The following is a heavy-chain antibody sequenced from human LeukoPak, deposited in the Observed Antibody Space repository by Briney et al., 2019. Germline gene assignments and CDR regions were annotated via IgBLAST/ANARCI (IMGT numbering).Heavy chain of an antibody. CDR1: GFTFSSYG. CDR2: ISYDGSNK. D-gene: IGHD6-19*01. J-gene: IGHJ4*02. Sequence: PGGSLRLSCAASGFTFSSYGMHWVRQAPGKGLEWVAVISYDGSNKYYADSVKGRFTISRDGSKNTLYLQMNSLRAEDMAVYHCARGLRYSSGWFHFDYWGQGTLVTVSS. V-gene: IGHV3-30*03. CDR3: ARGLRYSSGWFHFDY.